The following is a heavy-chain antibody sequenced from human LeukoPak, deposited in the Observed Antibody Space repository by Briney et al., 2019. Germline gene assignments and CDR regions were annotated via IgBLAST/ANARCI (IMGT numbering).Heavy chain of an antibody. D-gene: IGHD3-10*01. CDR1: GFTFSSYW. CDR2: IRQDGSQK. Sequence: GGSLRLSCAASGFTFSSYWMSWVRQAPGKGLEWVATIRQDGSQKYYVDSVKGRFTISRDNAKNPLYLQMNSLRAEDTAVYYCARGGPRITMVRGAGGNWFDPWGQGTLVTVSS. J-gene: IGHJ5*02. CDR3: ARGGPRITMVRGAGGNWFDP. V-gene: IGHV3-7*01.